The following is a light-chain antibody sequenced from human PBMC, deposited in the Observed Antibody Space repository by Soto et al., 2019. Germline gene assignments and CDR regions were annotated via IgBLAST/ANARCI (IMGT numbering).Light chain of an antibody. CDR1: SSNIGSNY. V-gene: IGLV1-47*01. Sequence: QAVVTQPPSASGTPGQRVTISCSGSSSNIGSNYVSWFQHLPGTAPKVLIYRSHQRPSGVPDRFSGSKSGTSASLAISGLRSEDEADYYCASWDDSLRGYVFGTGTQLTVL. CDR2: RSH. CDR3: ASWDDSLRGYV. J-gene: IGLJ1*01.